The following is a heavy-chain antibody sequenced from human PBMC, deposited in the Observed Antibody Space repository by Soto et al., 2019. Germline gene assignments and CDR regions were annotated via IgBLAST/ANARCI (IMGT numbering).Heavy chain of an antibody. V-gene: IGHV3-73*01. CDR2: IRAKSNKYAT. D-gene: IGHD1-26*01. Sequence: GGSLRLSCAASGFSFSGSAIHWVRQASGKGLEWVGRIRAKSNKYATLYAESLKGRFTISRDGSQSTAYLEMNSLKTEDTAVYYCNSGSYYSSIWGQGTLVTVSS. J-gene: IGHJ4*02. CDR1: GFSFSGSA. CDR3: NSGSYYSSI.